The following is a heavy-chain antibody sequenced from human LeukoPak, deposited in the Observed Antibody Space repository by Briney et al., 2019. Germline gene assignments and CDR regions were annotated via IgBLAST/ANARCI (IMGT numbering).Heavy chain of an antibody. D-gene: IGHD3-10*01. CDR2: IYHSGSA. CDR3: ARDGYGSGGYYYYYMDV. V-gene: IGHV4-4*02. Sequence: SGTLSLTCAVSGGSISSGNWWSWVRQPPGKGLEWIGEIYHSGSANYNPSLKSRVSISVDTSKNQFSLKLSSVTAADTAVYYCARDGYGSGGYYYYYMDVWGKGTTVTVSS. CDR1: GGSISSGNW. J-gene: IGHJ6*03.